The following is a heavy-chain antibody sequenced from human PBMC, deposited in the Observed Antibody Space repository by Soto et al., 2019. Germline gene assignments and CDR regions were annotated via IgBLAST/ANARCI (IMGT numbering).Heavy chain of an antibody. CDR3: ARGYSYGFHWDY. V-gene: IGHV1-2*02. Sequence: GASVKVSCKASGYTFTGYYMHWVREAPGQGLEWMGWTNPNSGGTNYAQKFQGRVTMTRDTSISTAYMELSRLRSDDTAVYYCARGYSYGFHWDYWGQGTLVTVSS. CDR2: TNPNSGGT. D-gene: IGHD5-18*01. J-gene: IGHJ4*02. CDR1: GYTFTGYY.